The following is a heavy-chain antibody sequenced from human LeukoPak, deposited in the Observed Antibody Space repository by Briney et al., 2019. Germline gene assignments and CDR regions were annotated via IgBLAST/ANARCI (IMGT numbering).Heavy chain of an antibody. CDR3: ARAGTPDY. Sequence: ASVKVSCKASGYTFTNYFMHWVRQAPGQGLEWMGIINPITGTTTYAQKFQGRVTTTRDTSTGTVYMELSSLRSEDTAVYYCARAGTPDYWGQGTLVTVSS. CDR1: GYTFTNYF. J-gene: IGHJ4*02. V-gene: IGHV1-46*01. D-gene: IGHD3-10*01. CDR2: INPITGTT.